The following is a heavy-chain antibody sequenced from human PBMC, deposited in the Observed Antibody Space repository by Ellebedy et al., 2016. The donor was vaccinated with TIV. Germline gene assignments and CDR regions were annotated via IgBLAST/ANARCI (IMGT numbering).Heavy chain of an antibody. CDR3: AKEYCTNGVCSRYMFGAFDI. J-gene: IGHJ3*02. D-gene: IGHD2-8*01. CDR2: ISYDGSNK. Sequence: GESLKISXAASGFTFSSYGMHWVRQAPGKGLEWVAVISYDGSNKYYADSVKGRFTISRDNSKNTLYLQMNSLRAEDTAVYYCAKEYCTNGVCSRYMFGAFDIWGQGTMVTVSS. CDR1: GFTFSSYG. V-gene: IGHV3-30*18.